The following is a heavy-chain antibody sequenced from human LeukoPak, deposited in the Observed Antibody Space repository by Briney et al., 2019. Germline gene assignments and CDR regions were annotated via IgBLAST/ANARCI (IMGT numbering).Heavy chain of an antibody. CDR2: ISAYNGKT. CDR1: GYTFNSYG. D-gene: IGHD1-26*01. J-gene: IGHJ3*02. CDR3: ARPIGEHAFDI. Sequence: ASVKVSCKASGYTFNSYGISWVRQAPGQGLEWMGWISAYNGKTIHAQKLQDRVTMTTDTPTSTGYMELRSLISDDTAVYYCARPIGEHAFDIWGQGTMVTVSS. V-gene: IGHV1-18*01.